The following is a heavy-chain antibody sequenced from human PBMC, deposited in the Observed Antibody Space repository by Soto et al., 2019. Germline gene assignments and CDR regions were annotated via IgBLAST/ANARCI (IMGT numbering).Heavy chain of an antibody. V-gene: IGHV4-39*01. Sequence: QLQLQESGPGLVKPSETLSLTCTVSGGSISSSSYYWGWIRQPPGKGLEWIGSIYYSGSTYYNPSLKSRVTISVDTSNNQFSLKLSSVTAADTAVYYCARHTTRLGELSLHHLNWFDPWGQGTLVTVSS. CDR1: GGSISSSSYY. J-gene: IGHJ5*02. D-gene: IGHD3-16*02. CDR3: ARHTTRLGELSLHHLNWFDP. CDR2: IYYSGST.